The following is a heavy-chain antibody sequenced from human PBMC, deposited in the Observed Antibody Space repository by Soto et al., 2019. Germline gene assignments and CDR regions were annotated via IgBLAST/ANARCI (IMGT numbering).Heavy chain of an antibody. D-gene: IGHD2-8*02. J-gene: IGHJ4*02. V-gene: IGHV5-51*01. CDR1: GYSFSNYW. Sequence: PGESLKISCQGSGYSFSNYWIAWVRQMPGIGLEWLGIIYPGDTDTRYSPSFEDLVTISADKSISTAYLQWSSLKASDTAIYYCARISCTGDRCRENNFDHWGQGTLVTVSS. CDR3: ARISCTGDRCRENNFDH. CDR2: IYPGDTDT.